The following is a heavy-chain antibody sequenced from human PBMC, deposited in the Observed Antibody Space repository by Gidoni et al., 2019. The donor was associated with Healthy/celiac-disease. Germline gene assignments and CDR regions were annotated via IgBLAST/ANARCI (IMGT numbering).Heavy chain of an antibody. V-gene: IGHV1-69*01. CDR1: GGTFSSYA. J-gene: IGHJ6*02. D-gene: IGHD2-2*02. CDR3: AGGAGAAYNGMDV. Sequence: QVQLVQSGAEVKKPGSSVKVSCKASGGTFSSYAISWVRQAPGQGLEWMGGIIPIFSTANYAQKFQGRVTIIADESTSTAYMERRSLGSEDTAVYYCAGGAGAAYNGMDVWGQGTKVTVSS. CDR2: IIPIFSTA.